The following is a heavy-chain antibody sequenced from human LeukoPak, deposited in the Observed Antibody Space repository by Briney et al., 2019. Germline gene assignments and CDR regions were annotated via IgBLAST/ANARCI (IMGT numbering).Heavy chain of an antibody. Sequence: GGSLRLSCAASGFTFSSYSKNWVRQAPGKGLEWVSSISSSSSYIYYADSVKGRFTISRDNAKNSLYLQMNSLRAEDAAVYYCARDKPGEGDYWGQGTLVTVSS. D-gene: IGHD7-27*01. V-gene: IGHV3-21*01. CDR2: ISSSSSYI. CDR1: GFTFSSYS. CDR3: ARDKPGEGDY. J-gene: IGHJ4*02.